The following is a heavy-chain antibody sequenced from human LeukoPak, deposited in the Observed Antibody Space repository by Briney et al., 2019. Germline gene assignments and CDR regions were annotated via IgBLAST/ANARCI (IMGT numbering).Heavy chain of an antibody. J-gene: IGHJ4*02. V-gene: IGHV3-49*04. D-gene: IGHD4-17*01. CDR1: GFTFGDYA. CDR2: IRSKAYGGTT. CDR3: TKNLRRLDY. Sequence: PGGSLRLSCTASGFTFGDYAMSWVRQAPGKGLEWVGFIRSKAYGGTTEYAASVKGRFTISRDDSKSIAYLQMNSLETEDTAVYYCTKNLRRLDYWGQGTLVTVSS.